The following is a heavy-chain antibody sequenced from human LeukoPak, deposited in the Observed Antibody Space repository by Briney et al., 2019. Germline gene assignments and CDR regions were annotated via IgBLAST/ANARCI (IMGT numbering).Heavy chain of an antibody. V-gene: IGHV1-2*02. CDR1: GYTFTDYY. Sequence: ASVTVSCKTSGYTFTDYYMPWVRQAPGQGLEWMGWINPNSGDTNYAQKFQGRVTMTRDTSIITAYMELSRLRSDDTAAYYCARESRGILNYFDYWGQGALVTVSS. CDR2: INPNSGDT. J-gene: IGHJ4*02. D-gene: IGHD3-22*01. CDR3: ARESRGILNYFDY.